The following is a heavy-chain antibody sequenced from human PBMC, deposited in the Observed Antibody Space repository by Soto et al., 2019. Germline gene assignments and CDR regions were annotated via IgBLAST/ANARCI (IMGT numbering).Heavy chain of an antibody. J-gene: IGHJ4*02. CDR3: AHKSLSRAVIYLDS. Sequence: QITLKESGPTLVKPTQTLTLTCTFSGFSLDTTRVGVGWIRQPPGKALEWLALIYWDDDKRYSPSLKSRLTIXXXPXXNQVVLTMANMDPVDTATYYCAHKSLSRAVIYLDSWGQGTRVTVSS. V-gene: IGHV2-5*02. CDR2: IYWDDDK. CDR1: GFSLDTTRVG.